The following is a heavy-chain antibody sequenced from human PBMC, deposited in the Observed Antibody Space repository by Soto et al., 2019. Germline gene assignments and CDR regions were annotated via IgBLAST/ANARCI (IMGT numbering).Heavy chain of an antibody. D-gene: IGHD6-13*01. Sequence: GASVKVSCKASGYTFTSYGISWVRQAPGQRLEWMGWISAYNGNTNYAQKFQGRVTMTTDTSASTAYMELSSLRSEDTAVYYCARDVAAADYWGQGTLVTVSS. CDR2: ISAYNGNT. CDR1: GYTFTSYG. CDR3: ARDVAAADY. J-gene: IGHJ4*02. V-gene: IGHV1-18*01.